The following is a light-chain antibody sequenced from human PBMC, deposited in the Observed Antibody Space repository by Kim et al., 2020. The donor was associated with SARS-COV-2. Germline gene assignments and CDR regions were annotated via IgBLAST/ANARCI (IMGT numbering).Light chain of an antibody. CDR1: QSSSSL. Sequence: SVGGRVAITCRASQSSSSLLSCYQQKPGKAATLLMYDASSLESGVPSRCSSSRSATEFSLTISSMQPDDFAAYYCQQYNSYSPGTFGQGTKVDIK. CDR2: DAS. J-gene: IGKJ1*01. CDR3: QQYNSYSPGT. V-gene: IGKV1-5*01.